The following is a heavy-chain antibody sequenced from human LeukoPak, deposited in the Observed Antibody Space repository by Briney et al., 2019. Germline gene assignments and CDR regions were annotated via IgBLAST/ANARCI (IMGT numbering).Heavy chain of an antibody. D-gene: IGHD6-19*01. V-gene: IGHV4-4*07. J-gene: IGHJ4*02. CDR1: GGSFSTYY. CDR3: ARLAVAGTPDDY. Sequence: SETLSLTCTVSGGSFSTYYWSWIRQPAGMGLEWIGRIYTSGSTNYNPSLKSRVTISVDTSKNQFSLKLSSVTAADTAVYYCARLAVAGTPDDYWGQGTLVTVSS. CDR2: IYTSGST.